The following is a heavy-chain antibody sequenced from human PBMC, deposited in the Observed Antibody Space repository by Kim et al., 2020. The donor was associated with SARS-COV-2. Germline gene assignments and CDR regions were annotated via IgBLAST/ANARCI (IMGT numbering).Heavy chain of an antibody. J-gene: IGHJ4*02. D-gene: IGHD6-6*01. CDR2: IYYSGST. V-gene: IGHV4-59*01. CDR1: GGSISSYY. CDR3: ARESEYSSY. Sequence: SETLSLTCTVSGGSISSYYWSWIRQPPGKGLEWIGYIYYSGSTNYNPSLKSRVTISVDTSKNQFSLKLSSVTAADTAVYYCARESEYSSYWGQGTLVTVSS.